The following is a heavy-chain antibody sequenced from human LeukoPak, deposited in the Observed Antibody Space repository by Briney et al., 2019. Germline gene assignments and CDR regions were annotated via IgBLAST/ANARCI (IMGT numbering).Heavy chain of an antibody. V-gene: IGHV1-18*01. D-gene: IGHD5-18*01. CDR1: GGTFSSYA. Sequence: ASVKVSCKASGGTFSSYAISWARQAPGQGLEWMGWISAYNGNTNYAQKLQGRVTMTTDTSTSTAYMELRSLRSDDTAVYYCARDHPGYSYGYGYWGQGTLVTVSS. CDR2: ISAYNGNT. CDR3: ARDHPGYSYGYGY. J-gene: IGHJ4*02.